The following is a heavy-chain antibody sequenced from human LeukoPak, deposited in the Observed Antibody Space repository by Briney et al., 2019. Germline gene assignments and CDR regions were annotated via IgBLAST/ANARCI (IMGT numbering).Heavy chain of an antibody. CDR1: GFTFSNAW. V-gene: IGHV3-15*01. CDR2: IKSKTDGGTT. D-gene: IGHD6-13*01. CDR3: ARAYSSPNWFDP. Sequence: SGGSLRLSCAASGFTFSNAWMSWVRQAPGKGLEWVGRIKSKTDGGTTDYAAPVKGRFTISRDDSQNTLYLQMNSLRAEDTAVYYCARAYSSPNWFDPWGQGTLVSVSS. J-gene: IGHJ5*02.